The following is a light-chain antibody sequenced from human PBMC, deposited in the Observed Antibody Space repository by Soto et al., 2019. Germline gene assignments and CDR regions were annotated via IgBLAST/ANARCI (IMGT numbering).Light chain of an antibody. CDR2: AAS. J-gene: IGKJ2*01. V-gene: IGKV1-39*01. CDR3: QQSYTTPPMYT. CDR1: QSISVY. Sequence: DIQMTQSPCSLSASVGDRVTIACRASQSISVYLNWYQQKPGKAPKLLIYAASILQSGVPSRFSGSGSETDFTLTISSLQPEDFATYYCQQSYTTPPMYTFGQGTKLEI.